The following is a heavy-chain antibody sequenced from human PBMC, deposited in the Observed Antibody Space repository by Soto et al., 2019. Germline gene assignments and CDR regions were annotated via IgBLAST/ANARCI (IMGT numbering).Heavy chain of an antibody. CDR1: GFTFSSYA. V-gene: IGHV3-30*18. D-gene: IGHD3-22*01. Sequence: GWSLRLSCAASGFTFSSYAMHWVRQAPGKGLEWVALISFDGNNIYFSDSLKGRFTISRDDSKNTMYLQMSSLRAEDTAAYSCAKNKHYVDTSGYYTFDYWGQGNLVSVTS. CDR3: AKNKHYVDTSGYYTFDY. CDR2: ISFDGNNI. J-gene: IGHJ4*02.